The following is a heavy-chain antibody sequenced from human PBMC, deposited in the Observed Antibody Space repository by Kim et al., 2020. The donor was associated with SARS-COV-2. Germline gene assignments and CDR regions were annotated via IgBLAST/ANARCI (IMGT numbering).Heavy chain of an antibody. Sequence: GESLKISCKGSGYSFTSYWIGWVRQMPGKGLEWMGIIYPGDSDTRYSPSFQGQVTISADKSIRTAYLQWSSLKASDTAMYYCARHVFFCSRSSCYTGGYYYYYCMDVWGQGTTVTVSS. D-gene: IGHD2-2*02. CDR1: GYSFTSYW. V-gene: IGHV5-51*01. CDR3: ARHVFFCSRSSCYTGGYYYYYCMDV. CDR2: IYPGDSDT. J-gene: IGHJ6*02.